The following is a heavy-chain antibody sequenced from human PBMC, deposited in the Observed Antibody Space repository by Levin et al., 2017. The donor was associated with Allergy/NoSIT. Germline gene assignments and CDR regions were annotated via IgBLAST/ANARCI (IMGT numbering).Heavy chain of an antibody. D-gene: IGHD3-10*01. V-gene: IGHV1-2*02. CDR1: GYTFTGYF. J-gene: IGHJ4*02. CDR2: INPLSGGT. CDR3: ARDRFGPGDWRYFFDY. Sequence: ASVKVSCKASGYTFTGYFIHWVRQAPGQGLEWMGWINPLSGGTNYAQKFQGRVTMTRDTSITTTYMELSRLRSDDTAVYYCARDRFGPGDWRYFFDYWGQGTLVTVSS.